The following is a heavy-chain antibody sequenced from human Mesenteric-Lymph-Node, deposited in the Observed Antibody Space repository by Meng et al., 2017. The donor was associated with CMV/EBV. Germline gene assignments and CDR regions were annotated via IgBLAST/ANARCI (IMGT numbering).Heavy chain of an antibody. D-gene: IGHD6-13*01. J-gene: IGHJ4*02. Sequence: ESLKIFFAASGYTVSSDYMSWVRQAPGKGLEWVSGIYSCGSTYYEDSVKGRFTISRDKSKNTLYLQMNSLRAEDTAVYYCATIAAAGTDGDYWGQGTLVTVSS. V-gene: IGHV3-53*01. CDR1: GYTVSSDY. CDR2: IYSCGST. CDR3: ATIAAAGTDGDY.